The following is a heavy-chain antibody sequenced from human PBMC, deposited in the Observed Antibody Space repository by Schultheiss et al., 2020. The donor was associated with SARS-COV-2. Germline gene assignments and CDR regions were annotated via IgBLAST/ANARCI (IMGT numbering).Heavy chain of an antibody. CDR1: GGSFSGYY. V-gene: IGHV4-59*12. CDR3: AKECEQQLAEGYGMDV. D-gene: IGHD6-13*01. Sequence: SETLSLTCAVYGGSFSGYYWSWIRQPPGKGLEWIGYIYYSGSTYYNPSLKSRVTISVDTSKNQFSLKLSSVTAADTAVYYCAKECEQQLAEGYGMDVWGQGTTVTVSS. J-gene: IGHJ6*02. CDR2: IYYSGST.